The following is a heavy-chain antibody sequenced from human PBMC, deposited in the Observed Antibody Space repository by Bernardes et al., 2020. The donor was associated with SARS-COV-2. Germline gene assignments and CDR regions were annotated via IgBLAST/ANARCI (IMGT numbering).Heavy chain of an antibody. CDR1: GYTFTSYG. CDR3: ARDCLSGGSCYYRWGLDY. Sequence: ASVKVSCKASGYTFTSYGISWVRQAPGQGLEWMGWISAYNGNTNYAQKLQGRVTMTTDTSTSTAYMELRSLRSDDTAVYYCARDCLSGGSCYYRWGLDYWVHGTLVTVSS. CDR2: ISAYNGNT. J-gene: IGHJ4*01. V-gene: IGHV1-18*01. D-gene: IGHD2-15*01.